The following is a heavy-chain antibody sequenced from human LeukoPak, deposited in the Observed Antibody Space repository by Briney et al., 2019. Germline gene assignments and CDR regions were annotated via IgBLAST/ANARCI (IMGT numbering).Heavy chain of an antibody. V-gene: IGHV3-30*04. CDR3: TRDSYCSDY. CDR1: GSTSSNYA. CDR2: ISYDGRNK. D-gene: IGHD1-26*01. J-gene: IGHJ4*02. Sequence: GGSLRLSRAPSGSTSSNYAMHWVRQAPDKGLEWVAVISYDGRNKYYADSVKGRFTISRDNAKNTLYVQMNTLRTDDTAVYYCTRDSYCSDYWGQGTLVTVSS.